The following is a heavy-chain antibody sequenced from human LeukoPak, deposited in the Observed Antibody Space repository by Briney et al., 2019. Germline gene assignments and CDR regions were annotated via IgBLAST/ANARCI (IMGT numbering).Heavy chain of an antibody. Sequence: PSETLSLTCAASGYSISSGYYWGWIRQPAGKGLEGIGRIYTSGSTNYNPSLKSRVTMSVDTSKNQFSLKLSSVTAADTAVYYCARDRPLAYCGGDCVHYYYYYYMDVWGKGTTVTVSS. V-gene: IGHV4-4*07. CDR2: IYTSGST. CDR1: GYSISSGYY. J-gene: IGHJ6*03. D-gene: IGHD2-21*01. CDR3: ARDRPLAYCGGDCVHYYYYYYMDV.